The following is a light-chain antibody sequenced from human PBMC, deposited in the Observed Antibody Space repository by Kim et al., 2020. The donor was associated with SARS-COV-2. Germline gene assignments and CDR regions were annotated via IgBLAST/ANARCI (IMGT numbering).Light chain of an antibody. CDR3: QAWDSTLVV. J-gene: IGLJ2*01. CDR1: KLGDKY. V-gene: IGLV3-1*01. CDR2: QDS. Sequence: GSPGQTASITCSGGKLGDKYACWYQQKPGQSPVLVIYQDSKRPSGIPERFSGSNSGNTATLTISGTQAMDEADYYCQAWDSTLVVFGGGTQLTVL.